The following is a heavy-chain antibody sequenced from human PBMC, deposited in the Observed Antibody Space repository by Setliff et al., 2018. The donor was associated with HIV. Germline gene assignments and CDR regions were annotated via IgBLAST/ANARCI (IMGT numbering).Heavy chain of an antibody. CDR3: AREGGGYSGSYFNYPFDS. CDR1: GGSISSGSHY. Sequence: SETLSLTCTVSGGSISSGSHYWSWIRQPAGKGLEWIGRIYTSGSTYYNPSLKSRVTISVDTLKNQFSLKLTSVTAADTAVYYCAREGGGYSGSYFNYPFDSWGQGTLVTVSS. CDR2: IYTSGST. J-gene: IGHJ4*02. D-gene: IGHD1-26*01. V-gene: IGHV4-61*02.